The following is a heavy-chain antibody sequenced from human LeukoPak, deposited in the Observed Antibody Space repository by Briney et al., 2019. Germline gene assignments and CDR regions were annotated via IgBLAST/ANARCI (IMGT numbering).Heavy chain of an antibody. CDR1: GFTFSSYT. D-gene: IGHD4-17*01. V-gene: IGHV3-23*01. CDR3: AKGVLYGDYDNWFDP. CDR2: ISGSGVGT. Sequence: GGSLRLSCAASGFTFSSYTMNWVRQAPGKGLEWVSAISGSGVGTYYADSVKGRFTISRDNSWNTLYLQMNSLRAEDTAVYYCAKGVLYGDYDNWFDPWGQGTLVTVSS. J-gene: IGHJ5*02.